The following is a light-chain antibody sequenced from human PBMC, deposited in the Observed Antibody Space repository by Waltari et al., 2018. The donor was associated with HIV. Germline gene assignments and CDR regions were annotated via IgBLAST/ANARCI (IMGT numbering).Light chain of an antibody. CDR3: QQYNNRPPNT. Sequence: VMTQSPATLSVSPGERLPLSCRASQTDSTKLAWYQQNPGQAPRLLIYGEATRSPGLPARFSGSGSGTEVTLTISNLQSEDSAVYYCQQYNNRPPNTFGQGTKLEIK. CDR2: GEA. CDR1: QTDSTK. V-gene: IGKV3-15*01. J-gene: IGKJ2*01.